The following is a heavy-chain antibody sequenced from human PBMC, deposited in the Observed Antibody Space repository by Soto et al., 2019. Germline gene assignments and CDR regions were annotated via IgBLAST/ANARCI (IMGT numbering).Heavy chain of an antibody. D-gene: IGHD3-22*01. V-gene: IGHV4-30-4*01. CDR1: GGSISSGDYY. CDR2: IYYSGST. J-gene: IGHJ5*02. Sequence: KTSETLSLTCTVSGGSISSGDYYWSWIRQPPGKGLEWIGYIYYSGSTFYNPALKSRVTFSVDTSKNHFSLKLSSVTAADTAVYYCARHKTTMLTVVSAFDPWGQGTRVTVSS. CDR3: ARHKTTMLTVVSAFDP.